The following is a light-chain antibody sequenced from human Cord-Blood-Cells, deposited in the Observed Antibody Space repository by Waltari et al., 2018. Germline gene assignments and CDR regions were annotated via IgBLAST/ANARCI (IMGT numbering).Light chain of an antibody. CDR1: SDINVCSYN. Sequence: QPVLTQPPSSSASPGESARLTCTLPSDINVCSYNIYWYQQKPGSPPRYLLYYYSDSDKGQGSGVPSRFSGSKDASANTGILLISGLQSEDEADYYCMIWPSNAVFGTGTKVTVL. CDR3: MIWPSNAV. J-gene: IGLJ1*01. V-gene: IGLV5-37*01. CDR2: YYSDSDK.